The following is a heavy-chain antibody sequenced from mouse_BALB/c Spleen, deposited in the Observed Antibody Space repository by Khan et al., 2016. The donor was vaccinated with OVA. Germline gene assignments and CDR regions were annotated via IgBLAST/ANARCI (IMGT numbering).Heavy chain of an antibody. D-gene: IGHD2-14*01. V-gene: IGHV1-4*01. CDR1: GYTFTSYT. Sequence: QVQLQQSGAELARPGASVKMSCKASGYTFTSYTIHWIKLRPGPGLEWIGYINHSNGYTNYNQKFKDKATLTADKSSTTAYMELSSLTSDYSALYNCVRDGAYHRNDGWFAYWGQGTLVTVSA. CDR3: VRDGAYHRNDGWFAY. CDR2: INHSNGYT. J-gene: IGHJ3*01.